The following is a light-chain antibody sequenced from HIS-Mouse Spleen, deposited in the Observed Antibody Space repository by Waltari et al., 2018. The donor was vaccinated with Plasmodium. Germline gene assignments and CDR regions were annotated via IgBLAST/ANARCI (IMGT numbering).Light chain of an antibody. CDR1: SSDGGGSNS. Sequence: QSALTQPPSASGSPGQSVTISCTGTSSDGGGSNSVSWYQQHPGKAPKLMIYEVSKRPSGVPDRFSGSKSGNTASLTVSGLQAEDEADYYCSSYAGSNNLVFGGGTKLTVL. J-gene: IGLJ2*01. CDR2: EVS. V-gene: IGLV2-8*01. CDR3: SSYAGSNNLV.